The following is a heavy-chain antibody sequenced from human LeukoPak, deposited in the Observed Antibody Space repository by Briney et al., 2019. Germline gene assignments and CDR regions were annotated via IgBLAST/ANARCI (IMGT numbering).Heavy chain of an antibody. J-gene: IGHJ4*02. CDR3: ARGAPEVGRLGN. CDR1: GGSISSSNYY. CDR2: IYYSGGT. Sequence: SETLSLTCTVSGGSISSSNYYWGWIRQPPGKGLEWIASIYYSGGTYYNPSLKSRVTISVDTSKNQFSLKLSSVTAADTAVYYCARGAPEVGRLGNWGQGTLVTVSS. D-gene: IGHD1-26*01. V-gene: IGHV4-39*07.